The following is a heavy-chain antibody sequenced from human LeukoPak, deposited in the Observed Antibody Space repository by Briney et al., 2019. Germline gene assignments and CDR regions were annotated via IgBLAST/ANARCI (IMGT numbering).Heavy chain of an antibody. CDR3: ARDPSRFDY. J-gene: IGHJ4*02. Sequence: GGSLRLSCAAPGFTFSDYYMTWIRQAPGKGLEWISYISRSGSTIYYADSVKGRFTISRDNAKNSLYLQMNSLRAEDTAVYYCARDPSRFDYWGQGTLVTVSS. CDR2: ISRSGSTI. V-gene: IGHV3-11*04. CDR1: GFTFSDYY. D-gene: IGHD6-6*01.